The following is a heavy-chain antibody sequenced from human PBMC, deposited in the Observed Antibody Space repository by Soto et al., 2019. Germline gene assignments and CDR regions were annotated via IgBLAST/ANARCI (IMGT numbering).Heavy chain of an antibody. V-gene: IGHV4-34*01. Sequence: PSETLSLTCAVYGGSFSGYYWSWIRQPPGKGLEWIGEINHSGSTNYNPSLKSRVTISVDTSKNQFSLKLSSVTAADTAVYYCASHCTNGVCYDFDYWGQGTLVTVSS. CDR1: GGSFSGYY. CDR3: ASHCTNGVCYDFDY. J-gene: IGHJ4*02. CDR2: INHSGST. D-gene: IGHD2-8*01.